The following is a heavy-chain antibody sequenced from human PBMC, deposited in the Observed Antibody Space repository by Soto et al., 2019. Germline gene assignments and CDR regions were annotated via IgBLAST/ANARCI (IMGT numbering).Heavy chain of an antibody. J-gene: IGHJ6*02. D-gene: IGHD3-10*01. Sequence: GGSLRLSCAASGFTFSSYWMTWVRQAPGKGLEWVANIKQGGSEKYYVDSVKGRFTISRDNAKNSLYLQMNSLRAEDTAVYYCARDLGYGLGSPSYYYYGMDVWGQGTTVTVSS. CDR3: ARDLGYGLGSPSYYYYGMDV. CDR2: IKQGGSEK. CDR1: GFTFSSYW. V-gene: IGHV3-7*05.